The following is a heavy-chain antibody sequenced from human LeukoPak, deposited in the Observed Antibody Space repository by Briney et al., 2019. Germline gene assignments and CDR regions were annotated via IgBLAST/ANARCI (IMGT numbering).Heavy chain of an antibody. D-gene: IGHD5-18*01. V-gene: IGHV1-18*01. J-gene: IGHJ6*02. CDR1: GYTFTSYG. Sequence: ASVKVSCKASGYTFTSYGISWVRQAPGQGLEWMGWISAYNGNTNYAQKLRGRVTMTTDTSTSTAYMELRSLRSDDTAVYYCARGDTAMVTYYYYGMDVWGQGTTVTVSS. CDR3: ARGDTAMVTYYYYGMDV. CDR2: ISAYNGNT.